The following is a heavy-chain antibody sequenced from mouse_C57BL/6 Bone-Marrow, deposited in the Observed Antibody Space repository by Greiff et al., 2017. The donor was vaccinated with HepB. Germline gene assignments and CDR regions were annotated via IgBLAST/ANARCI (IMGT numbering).Heavy chain of an antibody. CDR2: IDPENGDT. V-gene: IGHV14-4*01. D-gene: IGHD2-1*01. Sequence: VQLQQSGAELVRPGASVKLSCTASGFNIKDDYMHWVKQRPEQGLEWIGWIDPENGDTEYASKFQGKATITADTSSNTAYLQLSSLTSEDTAVYYCTTYYGNPLYWGQGTTLTVSA. CDR3: TTYYGNPLY. J-gene: IGHJ2*01. CDR1: GFNIKDDY.